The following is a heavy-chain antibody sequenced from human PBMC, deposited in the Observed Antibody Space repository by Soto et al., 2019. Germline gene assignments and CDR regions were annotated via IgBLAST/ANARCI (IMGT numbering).Heavy chain of an antibody. D-gene: IGHD3-22*01. J-gene: IGHJ3*01. CDR1: GFSLTNARLG. V-gene: IGHV2-26*01. CDR3: ARIRADSSGYYSHEGAFDL. CDR2: IFSNDDT. Sequence: QVPLKESGPVLVKPTATLRLTGTGSGFSLTNARLGVSWIRQPPGKALEWLAHIFSNDDTSYSASLRTRLTRSKDSSECQVGVTMSNMVPADPDTYYCARIRADSSGYYSHEGAFDLWGQGKMVTVSS.